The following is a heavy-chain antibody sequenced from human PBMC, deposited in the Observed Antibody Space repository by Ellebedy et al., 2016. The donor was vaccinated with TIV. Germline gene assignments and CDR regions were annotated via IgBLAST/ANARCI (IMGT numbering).Heavy chain of an antibody. V-gene: IGHV3-11*01. CDR2: ISSSGSTI. J-gene: IGHJ4*02. D-gene: IGHD1-26*01. CDR1: GFTFSDYY. Sequence: GESLKISCAASGFTFSDYYMSWIRQAPGKGLEWVSYISSSGSTIYYADSVKGRFTISRDNAKNSLCLQMNSLRAEDTAVYYCARDRGGSYSPVDYWGQGTLVTVSS. CDR3: ARDRGGSYSPVDY.